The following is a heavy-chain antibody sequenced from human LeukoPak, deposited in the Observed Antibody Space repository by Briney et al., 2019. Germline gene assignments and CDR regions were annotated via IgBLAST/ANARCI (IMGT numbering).Heavy chain of an antibody. Sequence: GGSLRLSCAASGFAINTAWMTWVRQAPGKGLEWVGRIKSKADGETTHYTAPVKGRFIISRDDSKHTLHLQMNSLKTEDTAVYYCAEDWPGGFYPIDRWGQGTLVTVSS. V-gene: IGHV3-15*01. D-gene: IGHD1-26*01. CDR1: GFAINTAW. CDR3: AEDWPGGFYPIDR. J-gene: IGHJ5*02. CDR2: IKSKADGETT.